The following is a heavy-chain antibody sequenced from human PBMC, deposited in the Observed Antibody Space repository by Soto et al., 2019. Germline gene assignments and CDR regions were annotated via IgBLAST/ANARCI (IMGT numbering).Heavy chain of an antibody. V-gene: IGHV1-69*12. CDR1: GGTFSSYA. CDR2: IIPIFGTA. CDR3: ARDRAVAGTYYYYGMDV. J-gene: IGHJ6*02. Sequence: QVQLVQSGAEVKKPGSSVKVSCKASGGTFSSYAISWVRQVPGQGLEWMGGIIPIFGTANYAQKFQGRVTITADESTSTAYMELSSLRSEDTAVYYCARDRAVAGTYYYYGMDVWGQGTTVTVSS. D-gene: IGHD6-19*01.